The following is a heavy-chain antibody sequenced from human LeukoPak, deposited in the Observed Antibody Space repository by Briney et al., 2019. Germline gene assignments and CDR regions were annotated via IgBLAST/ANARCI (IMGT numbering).Heavy chain of an antibody. V-gene: IGHV3-48*01. D-gene: IGHD6-6*01. Sequence: GGSLRLSCAASGFTFNTYTMNWVRQAPGKGLEWVSYISGSSGIIDYADSVRGRFTISRDNAKNSLYLQMNSLRAEDTAVYYCAKGLYSSSPRSSADYWGQETLVTVSS. CDR3: AKGLYSSSPRSSADY. CDR1: GFTFNTYT. CDR2: ISGSSGII. J-gene: IGHJ4*02.